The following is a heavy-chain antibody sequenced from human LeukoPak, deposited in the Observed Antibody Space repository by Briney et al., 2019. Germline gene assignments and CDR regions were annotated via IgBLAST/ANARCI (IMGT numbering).Heavy chain of an antibody. CDR2: ISYDGSNK. CDR1: GFTFSSYG. D-gene: IGHD6-13*01. CDR3: AKVNSWYPY. Sequence: RGCLRLSSAASGFTFSSYGMPWVRQAPGKGLEWVAVISYDGSNKYYADSVKGRFTISRDNSKNTLYLQMNSLRAEDTAVYYCAKVNSWYPYWGQGTLVTVSS. V-gene: IGHV3-30*18. J-gene: IGHJ4*02.